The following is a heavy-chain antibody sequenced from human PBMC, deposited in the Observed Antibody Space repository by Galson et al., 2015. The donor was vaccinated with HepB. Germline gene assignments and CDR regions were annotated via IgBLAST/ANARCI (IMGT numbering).Heavy chain of an antibody. Sequence: SLRLSCAASGFTFSSYGMHWVRQAPGKGLEWVAVIWYDGSNKYYADSVKGRFTISRDNSKNTLYLQMNSLRAEDTAVYYCARVRYSSSFLVLIRDYYYYYMDVWGKGTTVTVSS. J-gene: IGHJ6*03. V-gene: IGHV3-33*01. CDR1: GFTFSSYG. CDR2: IWYDGSNK. CDR3: ARVRYSSSFLVLIRDYYYYYMDV. D-gene: IGHD6-13*01.